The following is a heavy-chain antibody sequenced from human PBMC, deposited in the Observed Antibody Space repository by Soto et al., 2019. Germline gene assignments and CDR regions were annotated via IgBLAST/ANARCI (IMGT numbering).Heavy chain of an antibody. Sequence: EVQLLESGGGLVQPGGSLRLSCAASGFTFSSYAMSWVRQAPGKGLEWVSAINGSGGMTYYADSVKGRFTIFRDNSKNRLYLQMNSLRAEDTAVYYCAKDRGVTGGDDAFDIWGQGTMVTVSS. J-gene: IGHJ3*02. V-gene: IGHV3-23*01. CDR1: GFTFSSYA. CDR2: INGSGGMT. CDR3: AKDRGVTGGDDAFDI. D-gene: IGHD2-21*02.